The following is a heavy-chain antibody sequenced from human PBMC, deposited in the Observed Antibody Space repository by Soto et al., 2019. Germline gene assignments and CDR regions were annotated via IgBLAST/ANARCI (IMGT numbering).Heavy chain of an antibody. CDR1: GGSIISRDYY. CDR2: IFTGART. J-gene: IGHJ5*02. CDR3: ARSFYMGGWFDP. V-gene: IGHV4-39*01. Sequence: PSETLSLTCTVSGGSIISRDYYWGWIRQPPGKGLEWIGSIFTGARTYYNPSLKSRVTISVDTSKNQFSLKVTSVTAADTAVYYCARSFYMGGWFDPWGQGTLVTVS. D-gene: IGHD3-16*02.